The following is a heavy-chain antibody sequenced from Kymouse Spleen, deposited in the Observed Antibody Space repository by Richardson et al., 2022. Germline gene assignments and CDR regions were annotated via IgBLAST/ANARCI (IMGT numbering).Heavy chain of an antibody. CDR1: GGTFSSYA. CDR3: ARGATMVRGANYYYYGMDV. D-gene: IGHD3-10*01. CDR2: IIPIFGTA. Sequence: QVQLVQSGAEVKKPGSSVKVSCKASGGTFSSYAISWVRQAPGQGLEWMGGIIPIFGTANYAQKFQGRVTITTDESTSTAYMELSSLRSEDTAVYYCARGATMVRGANYYYYGMDVWGQGTTVTVSS. V-gene: IGHV1-69*05. J-gene: IGHJ6*02.